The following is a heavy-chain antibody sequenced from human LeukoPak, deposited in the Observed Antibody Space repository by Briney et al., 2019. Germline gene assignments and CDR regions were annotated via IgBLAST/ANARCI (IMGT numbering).Heavy chain of an antibody. CDR2: IFSNDEK. CDR1: GFSLSNARMG. V-gene: IGHV2-26*01. D-gene: IGHD6-13*01. Sequence: SGPTLVNPTETLTLTCTVSGFSLSNARMGVNWMRQPPGKALEWLANIFSNDEKPYNTSLKSRLTISKDTSKSQVVLTMTNMDPVDTATYFCARTSSSWYFHLDYWGQGILVTVSS. J-gene: IGHJ4*02. CDR3: ARTSSSWYFHLDY.